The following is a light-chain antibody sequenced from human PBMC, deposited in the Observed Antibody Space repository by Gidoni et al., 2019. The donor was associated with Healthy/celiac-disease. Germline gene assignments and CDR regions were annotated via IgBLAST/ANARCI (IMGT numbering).Light chain of an antibody. CDR1: NIGSKS. CDR3: QVWDRSSDHVV. V-gene: IGLV3-21*04. J-gene: IGLJ2*01. CDR2: YDS. Sequence: SYVLTQPPSVSVAPGKTARITCGGNNIGSKSVHWYQQKPGQAPVLVSYYDSERPSGIPERFSGSNAGNTATLTISRVEAGDEADYYCQVWDRSSDHVVFGGGTKLTVL.